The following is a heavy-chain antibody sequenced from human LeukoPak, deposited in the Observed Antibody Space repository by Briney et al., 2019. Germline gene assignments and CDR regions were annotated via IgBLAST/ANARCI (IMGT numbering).Heavy chain of an antibody. CDR3: ARGGVLWQLAGNWFDP. V-gene: IGHV1-2*02. J-gene: IGHJ5*02. D-gene: IGHD6-6*01. CDR2: INPNSGGT. CDR1: GYTFTGYY. Sequence: ASVKVSCKASGYTFTGYYMHWVRQAPGQGLEWMGWINPNSGGTNYAQKFQGRVTMTRDTSISTAYMELSRLRSDDTAVYYCARGGVLWQLAGNWFDPWGQGTLVTVSS.